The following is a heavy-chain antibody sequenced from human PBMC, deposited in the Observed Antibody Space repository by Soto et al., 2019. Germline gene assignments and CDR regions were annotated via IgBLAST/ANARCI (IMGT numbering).Heavy chain of an antibody. CDR2: IDPSNSYT. V-gene: IGHV5-10-1*01. Sequence: EVQLVQSGAELKKPGESLTISCKASGYTFTRYWIHWVRQMPGRGLEWMGKIDPSNSYTDYGPSFQGHVSISIDKSISTAYLKWSSLEASDTAMYYCVRHGISIVRGVGYRWFDPWGQGTLVTVSS. J-gene: IGHJ5*02. CDR3: VRHGISIVRGVGYRWFDP. CDR1: GYTFTRYW. D-gene: IGHD3-10*01.